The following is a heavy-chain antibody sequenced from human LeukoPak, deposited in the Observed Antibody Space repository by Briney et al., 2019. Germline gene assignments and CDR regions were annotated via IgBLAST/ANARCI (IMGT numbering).Heavy chain of an antibody. D-gene: IGHD6-19*01. CDR2: ISWNSGSI. Sequence: GGSLRLSCAASGFTFDDYAMHWVRHAPGKGLEWVSGISWNSGSIGYADSVKGRFTISRDNSKNTLYRQLNSLRAEDTAVYYCVKDQREAYGSGWSRDFDYWGQGTLVTVSS. CDR1: GFTFDDYA. CDR3: VKDQREAYGSGWSRDFDY. J-gene: IGHJ4*02. V-gene: IGHV3-9*01.